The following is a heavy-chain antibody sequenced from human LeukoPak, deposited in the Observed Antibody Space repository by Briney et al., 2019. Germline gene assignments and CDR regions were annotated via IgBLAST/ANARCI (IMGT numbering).Heavy chain of an antibody. J-gene: IGHJ6*02. CDR2: IYSGGST. V-gene: IGHV3-53*01. CDR1: GFTVSSNY. Sequence: GGSLRLSCAASGFTVSSNYMSWVRQAPGKGLEWVSVIYSGGSTYYADSVKSRFTISRDNSKNTLYLQMNSLRAEDTAVYYCARERCDFWSGYPDYYGMDVWGQGTTVTVSS. D-gene: IGHD3-3*01. CDR3: ARERCDFWSGYPDYYGMDV.